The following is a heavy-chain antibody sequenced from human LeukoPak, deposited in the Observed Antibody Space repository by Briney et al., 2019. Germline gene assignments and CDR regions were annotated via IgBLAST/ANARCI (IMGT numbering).Heavy chain of an antibody. CDR2: IWYDGSNK. J-gene: IGHJ4*02. D-gene: IGHD3-10*01. CDR1: GFPFSSYG. V-gene: IGHV3-33*01. Sequence: PGRSLRLSCAASGFPFSSYGMHWVRQAPGKGLEWVAVIWYDGSNKYYADSVKGRFTISRDNSKNTLYLQMNSLRAEDTAVYYCASAPYGSGTFLDYWGQGTLVTVSS. CDR3: ASAPYGSGTFLDY.